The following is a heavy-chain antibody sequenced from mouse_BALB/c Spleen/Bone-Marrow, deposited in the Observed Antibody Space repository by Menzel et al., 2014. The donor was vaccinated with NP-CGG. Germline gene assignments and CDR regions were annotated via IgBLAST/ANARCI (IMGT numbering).Heavy chain of an antibody. D-gene: IGHD2-3*01. V-gene: IGHV5-12-1*01. CDR1: GFAFSSYD. Sequence: EVQVVESGGGLVKPGGSLKLSCAASGFAFSSYDMSWVRQTPEKRLEWVAYISSGGGSTSYPDTVKGRFTISRDNAKNTLFLQMSSLKSEDTAMYYCARHEDGYYDAMDYWGQGTSVTVSS. CDR3: ARHEDGYYDAMDY. J-gene: IGHJ4*01. CDR2: ISSGGGST.